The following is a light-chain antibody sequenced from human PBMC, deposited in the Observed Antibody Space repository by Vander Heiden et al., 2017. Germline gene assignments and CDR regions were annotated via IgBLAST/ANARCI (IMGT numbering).Light chain of an antibody. CDR1: QSVSSY. CDR3: QQRSNWPLT. J-gene: IGKJ4*01. Sequence: EIVLTQSPATLSLSPGERATLSCRASQSVSSYLAWYQQKPGQAPRLLIYDASNRAPGIPARFSGSGSGTDFTLTISSLDPEDLAVYYSQQRSNWPLTFGGGTKVEIK. V-gene: IGKV3-11*01. CDR2: DAS.